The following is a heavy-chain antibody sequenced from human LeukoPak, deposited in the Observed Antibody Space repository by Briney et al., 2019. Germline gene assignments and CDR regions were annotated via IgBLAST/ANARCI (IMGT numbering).Heavy chain of an antibody. CDR2: ISYDGSNK. D-gene: IGHD3-22*01. V-gene: IGHV3-30*18. CDR1: GFTLSSYG. J-gene: IGHJ3*02. Sequence: PGRSLRLSCAASGFTLSSYGMHWVRQAPGKGLEWVAVISYDGSNKYYADSVKGRFTISRDNSKNTLYLQMNSLRAEDTAVYYCAKDRDSSGLYDAFDIWGQGTMVTVSS. CDR3: AKDRDSSGLYDAFDI.